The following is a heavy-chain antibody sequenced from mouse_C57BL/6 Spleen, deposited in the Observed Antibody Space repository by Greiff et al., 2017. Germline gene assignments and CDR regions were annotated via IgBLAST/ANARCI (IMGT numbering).Heavy chain of an antibody. J-gene: IGHJ4*01. D-gene: IGHD2-5*01. CDR3: ARWDPAYYSNYWAMDY. CDR2: IYPGSGNT. Sequence: QVQLQQSGPELVKPGASVKISCKASGYSFTSYYIHWVKQRPGQGLEWIGWIYPGSGNTKYNEKFKGKATLTADTSSSTAYMQLSSLTSEDSAVYYCARWDPAYYSNYWAMDYWGQGTSVTVSS. CDR1: GYSFTSYY. V-gene: IGHV1-66*01.